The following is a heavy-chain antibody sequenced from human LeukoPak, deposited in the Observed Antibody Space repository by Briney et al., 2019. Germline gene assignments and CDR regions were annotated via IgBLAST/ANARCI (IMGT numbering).Heavy chain of an antibody. CDR1: GYTFTGYY. D-gene: IGHD1-26*01. CDR3: ARDLEVGATTGAFDI. Sequence: GASVKVSCKASGYTFTGYYMHWVRQAPGQGLEWMGWINPNSGGTNYAQKFQGRVTMTRDTSISTAYMELSRLRSDDTAVYYCARDLEVGATTGAFDIWGQGTMVTVSS. J-gene: IGHJ3*02. CDR2: INPNSGGT. V-gene: IGHV1-2*02.